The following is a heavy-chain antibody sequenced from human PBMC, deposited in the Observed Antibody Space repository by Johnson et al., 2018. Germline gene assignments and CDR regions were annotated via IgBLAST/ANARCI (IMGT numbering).Heavy chain of an antibody. CDR1: GFTFSDYY. Sequence: QVQLVQSGGGLVKPGGSLRLSCIASGFTFSDYYMNWIRQAPGKGLEWLSYISNTGNNIYYANSVKGRFTISRDNAKKPVHLQMNSRTAEDTAVYYCAGPGQRAPDAFGIWGQGTMVTVSS. J-gene: IGHJ3*02. D-gene: IGHD6-25*01. V-gene: IGHV3-11*01. CDR3: AGPGQRAPDAFGI. CDR2: ISNTGNNI.